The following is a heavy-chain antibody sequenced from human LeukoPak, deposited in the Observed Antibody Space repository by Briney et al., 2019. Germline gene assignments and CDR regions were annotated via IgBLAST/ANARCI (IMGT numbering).Heavy chain of an antibody. CDR3: TTEWFAATPGY. J-gene: IGHJ4*02. V-gene: IGHV3-15*01. Sequence: GGSLRLSCAASGFTFSNAWMSWVRQAPGKGREWVGRIKSKTDGGTTDYAAPVKGRFTISRDDSKNTLYLQMNSLKTEDTAVYYCTTEWFAATPGYWGQGTLVTVSS. CDR2: IKSKTDGGTT. D-gene: IGHD2-15*01. CDR1: GFTFSNAW.